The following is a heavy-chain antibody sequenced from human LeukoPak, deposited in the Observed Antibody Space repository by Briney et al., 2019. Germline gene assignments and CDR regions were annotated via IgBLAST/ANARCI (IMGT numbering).Heavy chain of an antibody. D-gene: IGHD1-26*01. CDR1: GFDFISYE. CDR2: ISSGDDTV. V-gene: IGHV3-48*03. CDR3: ARDGSFTSGSFFDA. J-gene: IGHJ4*02. Sequence: PGGSLRLSCAASGFDFISYEMNWVRQAPGKGPEWLGYISSGDDTVFYGYSLKGRFTISRDNAKNSVYLQINNLKVEDTAVYYCARDGSFTSGSFFDAWGQGTLVTASS.